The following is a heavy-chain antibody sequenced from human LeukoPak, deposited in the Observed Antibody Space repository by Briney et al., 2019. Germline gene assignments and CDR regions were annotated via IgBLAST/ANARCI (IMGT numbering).Heavy chain of an antibody. CDR1: GDSISLSFYY. CDR3: ARVLRDDYVWGSYRDSNWFDP. Sequence: PSETLSLTCSVSGDSISLSFYYWGWIRQPPGKALEWIGSVYYSGTTSYNPSLKSRVTISVDTSKNQFSLKLSSVTAADTAVYYCARVLRDDYVWGSYRDSNWFDPWGQGTLVTVSS. V-gene: IGHV4-39*07. J-gene: IGHJ5*02. CDR2: VYYSGTT. D-gene: IGHD3-16*02.